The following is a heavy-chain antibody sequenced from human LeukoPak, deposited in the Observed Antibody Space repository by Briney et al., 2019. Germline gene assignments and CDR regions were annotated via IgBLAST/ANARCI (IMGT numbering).Heavy chain of an antibody. V-gene: IGHV3-30*03. CDR2: VSADGRTQ. Sequence: GGSLRLSCAASGFTFRTYSIHWVRQAPGKGLEWVTVVSADGRTQLYSDSVKGRFTISRDNSLNTLHLQMNSLRTEDAAVYYCAREFGHNRWYFDYWGQGALVTVSS. D-gene: IGHD5-24*01. CDR1: GFTFRTYS. CDR3: AREFGHNRWYFDY. J-gene: IGHJ4*02.